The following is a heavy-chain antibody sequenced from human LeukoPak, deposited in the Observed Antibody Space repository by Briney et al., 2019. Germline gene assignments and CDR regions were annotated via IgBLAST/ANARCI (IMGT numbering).Heavy chain of an antibody. J-gene: IGHJ4*02. CDR3: ARDYDSSGYYAD. CDR1: GFTFSSYD. Sequence: GGSLRLSCAASGFTFSSYDMSWVRQAPGKGLEWVSRISGRGGSTYYADSVKGRFTISRDNSKNTLYLQMNSLRAEDTAVYYCARDYDSSGYYADWGQGTLVTVSS. D-gene: IGHD3-22*01. CDR2: ISGRGGST. V-gene: IGHV3-23*01.